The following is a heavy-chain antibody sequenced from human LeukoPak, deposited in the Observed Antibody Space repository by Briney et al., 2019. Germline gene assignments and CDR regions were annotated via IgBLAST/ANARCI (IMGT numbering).Heavy chain of an antibody. CDR3: AREGQQLDS. V-gene: IGHV4-61*01. Sequence: SQTLSLTCTVSGGSISSGSYYWSWIRQPPGKGLEWIGYIYYSGSTNYNPSLKSRVTISVDTSKNQFSLKLSSVTAADTAVYYCAREGQQLDSWGQGTLVTVSS. CDR2: IYYSGST. CDR1: GGSISSGSYY. D-gene: IGHD6-13*01. J-gene: IGHJ5*02.